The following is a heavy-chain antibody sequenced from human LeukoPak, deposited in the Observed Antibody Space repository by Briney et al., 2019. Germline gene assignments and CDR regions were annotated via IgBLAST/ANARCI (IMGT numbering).Heavy chain of an antibody. CDR1: GITFSDHY. CDR3: ASGSYGSGFYYFYYMDV. J-gene: IGHJ6*03. D-gene: IGHD3-10*01. V-gene: IGHV3-11*04. CDR2: ISSGGDSI. Sequence: GGSLRLSCAASGITFSDHYMSWIRQAPGKGLEWLSYISSGGDSIYYADSVKGRFAISRDNAENSVSLQMNSLRAEDTAVYYCASGSYGSGFYYFYYMDVWGKGTTATVSS.